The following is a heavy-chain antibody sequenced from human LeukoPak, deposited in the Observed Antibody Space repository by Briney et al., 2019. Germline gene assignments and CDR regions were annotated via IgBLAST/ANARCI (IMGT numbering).Heavy chain of an antibody. CDR2: IYYSGST. Sequence: SETLSLTCTVSGGSISSSSYYWGWIRQPPGKGLEWIGSIYYSGSTYYNPSLRSRVTIYVDTSKNQFSLKLSSVTDADTSVYYWASPIAAAGTGGDYWRQGILVTVSS. D-gene: IGHD6-13*01. J-gene: IGHJ4*02. CDR3: ASPIAAAGTGGDY. CDR1: GGSISSSSYY. V-gene: IGHV4-39*01.